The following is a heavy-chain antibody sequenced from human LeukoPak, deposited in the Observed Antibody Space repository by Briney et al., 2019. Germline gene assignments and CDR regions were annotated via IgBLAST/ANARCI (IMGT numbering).Heavy chain of an antibody. Sequence: GGSLRLSCAASGFTFSGYTLNWVRQAPGKGLEWVSSISSSSIYMYYADSVEGRFTISRDNAKNSLYLQMNSLRAEDTAVYYCARDYGGSSPFDYWGQGTLVTVSS. CDR2: ISSSSIYM. D-gene: IGHD4-23*01. CDR3: ARDYGGSSPFDY. V-gene: IGHV3-21*01. CDR1: GFTFSGYT. J-gene: IGHJ4*02.